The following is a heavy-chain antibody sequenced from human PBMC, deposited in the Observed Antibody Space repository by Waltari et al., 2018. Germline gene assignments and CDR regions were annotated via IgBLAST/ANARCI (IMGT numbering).Heavy chain of an antibody. D-gene: IGHD3-9*01. CDR2: INPNSGGT. CDR3: ARERYFDWLPGDY. Sequence: QVQLVQSGAAVKKPGASVKVSCQASGYTFTGYYMHWVRRAPGQGLEWMGRINPNSGGTNYAQKFQGRVTMTRDTSISTAYMELSRLRSDDTAVYYCARERYFDWLPGDYWGQGTLVTVSS. V-gene: IGHV1-2*06. CDR1: GYTFTGYY. J-gene: IGHJ4*02.